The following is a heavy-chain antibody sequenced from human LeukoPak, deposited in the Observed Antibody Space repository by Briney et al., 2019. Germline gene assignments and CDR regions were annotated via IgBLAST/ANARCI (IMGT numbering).Heavy chain of an antibody. V-gene: IGHV4-34*01. CDR1: GASLNGHY. J-gene: IGHJ5*02. CDR2: GSDVGGT. Sequence: PSETPSLTCAVYGASLNGHYWSWIRQPPGKGLEWIGEGSDVGGTKYNPSFKSRVTISADSSKNQFSLKLSSVTAADAAVYYCARVITAAAGYWFDPWGQGTLVTVSS. CDR3: ARVITAAAGYWFDP. D-gene: IGHD6-13*01.